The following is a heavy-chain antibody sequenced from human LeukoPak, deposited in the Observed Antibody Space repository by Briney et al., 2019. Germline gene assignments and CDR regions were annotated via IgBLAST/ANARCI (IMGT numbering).Heavy chain of an antibody. J-gene: IGHJ4*02. Sequence: PGGSLRLSCAASGFTFSSYGMNWVRQAPGKGLEWVSTICGSGANTYYADSVRGRFTISRDNSRDALYLQMNGLRAEDTAAYYCARGLDYYDSSGYYSRLDYWGQGTLVTVSS. CDR1: GFTFSSYG. D-gene: IGHD3-22*01. CDR3: ARGLDYYDSSGYYSRLDY. CDR2: ICGSGANT. V-gene: IGHV3-23*01.